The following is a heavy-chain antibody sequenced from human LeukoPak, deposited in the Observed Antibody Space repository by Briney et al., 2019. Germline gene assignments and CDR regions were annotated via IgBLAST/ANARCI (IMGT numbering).Heavy chain of an antibody. J-gene: IGHJ4*02. CDR1: GFTFSSYA. V-gene: IGHV3-23*01. CDR2: ISSSGGDT. D-gene: IGHD1/OR15-1a*01. CDR3: VKDPLIPGTN. Sequence: GGSLRLSCAASGFTFSSYAMSWVRQAPGKGLEWVSAISSSGGDTYYADSVKGRFTISRDNSKNTLYLQVNSLRAEDTAVYYCVKDPLIPGTNWGQGTLVTVSS.